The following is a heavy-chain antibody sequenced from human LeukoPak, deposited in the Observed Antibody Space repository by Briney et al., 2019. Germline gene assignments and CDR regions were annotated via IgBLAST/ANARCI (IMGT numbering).Heavy chain of an antibody. CDR1: GYNFAGHY. Sequence: ASVKVSCKASGYNFAGHYVHWVRQVPGQGLEWLGRINPTTTNTNYSPKFQGRVTVSRVTSISTAYMELTRLTSDDTGIYYCARGYSGYDLKFDPWGQGTPVTVTS. CDR2: INPTTTNT. CDR3: ARGYSGYDLKFDP. J-gene: IGHJ5*02. D-gene: IGHD5-12*01. V-gene: IGHV1-2*05.